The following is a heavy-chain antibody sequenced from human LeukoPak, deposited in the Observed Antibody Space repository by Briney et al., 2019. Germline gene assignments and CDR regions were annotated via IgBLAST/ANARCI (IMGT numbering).Heavy chain of an antibody. D-gene: IGHD3-10*01. CDR2: IYPGDSDT. V-gene: IGHV5-51*01. J-gene: IGHJ4*02. CDR3: ARTNTPYYYGSGSYDY. Sequence: GESLKISCKGSGYSFTSYWIGWVRQMPGKGLEWMGIIYPGDSDTRYSPSFQGQVTISADKSISTAYLQWSSLKASDTAMYYCARTNTPYYYGSGSYDYWGQGTLVTVSS. CDR1: GYSFTSYW.